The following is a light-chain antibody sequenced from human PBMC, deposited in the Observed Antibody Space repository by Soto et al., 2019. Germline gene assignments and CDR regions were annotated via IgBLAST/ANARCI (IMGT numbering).Light chain of an antibody. J-gene: IGLJ3*02. CDR2: VNSDGSD. Sequence: QPVLTQSPSASASLGASVKLTCTLDSGHRNYAIAWHQQQPGKGPRYLMKVNSDGSDNQGDGIPGRFSGSSSGAERYLIISSLQSEDEADYYCQTWGTGIPFGGGTKLTVL. CDR3: QTWGTGIP. CDR1: SGHRNYA. V-gene: IGLV4-69*02.